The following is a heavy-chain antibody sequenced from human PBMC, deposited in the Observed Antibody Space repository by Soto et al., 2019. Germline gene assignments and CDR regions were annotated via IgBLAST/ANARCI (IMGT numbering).Heavy chain of an antibody. D-gene: IGHD2-15*01. J-gene: IGHJ6*02. CDR2: IIPIFGTA. Sequence: ASVKVSCKASGGTFSSYAISWVRHAPGQGLEWMGGIIPIFGTANYAQKFQGRVTITADESTSTAYMELSSLRSEDTAAYYCARDRKRLFCSGGSCYSPSWQHLDYYYYYGMDVWGQGTTVTVSS. CDR3: ARDRKRLFCSGGSCYSPSWQHLDYYYYYGMDV. V-gene: IGHV1-69*13. CDR1: GGTFSSYA.